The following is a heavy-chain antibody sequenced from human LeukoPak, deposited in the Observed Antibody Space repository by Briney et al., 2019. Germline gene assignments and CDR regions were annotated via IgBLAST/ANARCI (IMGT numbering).Heavy chain of an antibody. V-gene: IGHV3-66*01. Sequence: PGGSLRLSCAASGFTVSSKYMSWVRQAPGKGLEWVSLIYSGAVTYHAASVKGRFTISRDNAKNSLYLQMNSLRAEDTAVYYCARGPTYYYDSSGYSNAYYWGQGTLVTVSS. J-gene: IGHJ4*02. D-gene: IGHD3-22*01. CDR1: GFTVSSKY. CDR3: ARGPTYYYDSSGYSNAYY. CDR2: IYSGAVT.